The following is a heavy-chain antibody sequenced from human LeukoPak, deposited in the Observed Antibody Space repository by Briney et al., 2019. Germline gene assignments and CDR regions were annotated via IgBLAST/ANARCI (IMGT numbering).Heavy chain of an antibody. V-gene: IGHV3-66*01. Sequence: GGSLRLSCAASGITVYNNYMSWVRQAPGKGLEWVSVIYSGGSTYYADSVKGRFTISRDNSKNTLYLQMNSLRAEDTAVYYCARDLGYNDYWGQGTLVTVSS. CDR1: GITVYNNY. D-gene: IGHD2-15*01. CDR2: IYSGGST. CDR3: ARDLGYNDY. J-gene: IGHJ4*02.